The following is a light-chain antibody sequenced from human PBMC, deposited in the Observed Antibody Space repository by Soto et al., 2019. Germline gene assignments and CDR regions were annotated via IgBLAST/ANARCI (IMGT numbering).Light chain of an antibody. CDR2: YDD. V-gene: IGLV1-36*01. CDR3: AAWDDSLNGWV. Sequence: QSVLTQPPSVSEAPGQRVTIPCSGTTSTIGNNAVNCYQQLKGKPPNHLLYYDDRLPSGVSDRFSASKSGTSASLAISGLQSEDEADYSCAAWDDSLNGWVFGGGTQLTVL. CDR1: TSTIGNNA. J-gene: IGLJ3*02.